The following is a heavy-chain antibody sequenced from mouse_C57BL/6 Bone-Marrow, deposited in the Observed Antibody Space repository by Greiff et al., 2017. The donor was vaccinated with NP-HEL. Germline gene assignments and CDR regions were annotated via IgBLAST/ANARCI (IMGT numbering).Heavy chain of an antibody. CDR1: GYTFTSYW. CDR3: AREGRWLRRGYWYFDF. J-gene: IGHJ1*03. CDR2: INPSNGGT. V-gene: IGHV1-53*01. D-gene: IGHD2-2*01. Sequence: VQLQQPGTELVKPGTSVKLSCKSSGYTFTSYWMHWVKQRPGQGLEWIGNINPSNGGTNYNEKFKSKATLTADKSSSTAYMQLSSLTSDDSAVYYCAREGRWLRRGYWYFDFWDTGTTVTVSS.